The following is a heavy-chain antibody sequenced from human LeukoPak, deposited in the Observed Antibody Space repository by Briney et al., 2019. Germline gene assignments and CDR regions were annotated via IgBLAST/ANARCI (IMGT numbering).Heavy chain of an antibody. V-gene: IGHV1-46*01. Sequence: ASVKVSCKASGYTFTSYYMHWVQQAPGQGLEWMGIINPSGGSTSYAQKFQGRVTMTRDTSTSTVYMELSSLRSEDTAVYYCARGVGYYYGSGSPHWFDPWGQGTLVTVSS. D-gene: IGHD3-10*01. CDR3: ARGVGYYYGSGSPHWFDP. CDR1: GYTFTSYY. J-gene: IGHJ5*02. CDR2: INPSGGST.